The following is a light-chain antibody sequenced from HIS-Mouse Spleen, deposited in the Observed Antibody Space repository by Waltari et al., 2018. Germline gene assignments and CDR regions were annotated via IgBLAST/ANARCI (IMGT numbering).Light chain of an antibody. J-gene: IGLJ2*01. CDR1: ALPKKY. CDR3: YSTDSSGNHRV. V-gene: IGLV3-10*01. Sequence: SYELTQPPSVSVSPGQTARITCSGDALPKKYAYWYQQKSGQAPVLVIHEDNKRPSGIPGRFSGSSSGTMATLTISGAQVEDEAYYYCYSTDSSGNHRVFGGGTKLTVL. CDR2: EDN.